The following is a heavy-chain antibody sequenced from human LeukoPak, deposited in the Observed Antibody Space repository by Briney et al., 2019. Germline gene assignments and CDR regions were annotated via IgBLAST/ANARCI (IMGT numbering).Heavy chain of an antibody. CDR1: GFTFSSYA. CDR3: ARATRSGELFTPFDY. CDR2: ISYDGSNK. V-gene: IGHV3-30-3*01. Sequence: GGSLRLSCAASGFTFSSYAMHWVRQAPGKGLEWVAVISYDGSNKYYADSVKGRFTISRDNSKNTLYLQMNSLRAEDTAVYYCARATRSGELFTPFDYWGQGTLVTVSS. J-gene: IGHJ4*02. D-gene: IGHD3-10*01.